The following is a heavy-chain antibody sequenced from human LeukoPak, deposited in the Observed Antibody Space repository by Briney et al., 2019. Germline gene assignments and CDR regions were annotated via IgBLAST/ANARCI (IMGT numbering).Heavy chain of an antibody. CDR3: ARGSIAARPFDY. V-gene: IGHV4-34*01. CDR1: GGSFSGYY. J-gene: IGHJ4*02. D-gene: IGHD6-6*01. Sequence: SETLSLTCAVYGGSFSGYYWSWIRQPPGKGLEWIGEINHSGSTNYNPSLKSRVTISVDTSKKKFSLKRSSVTAADTAVYYCARGSIAARPFDYWGQGTLVTVSS. CDR2: INHSGST.